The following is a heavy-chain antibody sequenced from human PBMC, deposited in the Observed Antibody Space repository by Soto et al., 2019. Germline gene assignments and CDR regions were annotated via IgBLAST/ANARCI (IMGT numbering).Heavy chain of an antibody. CDR1: SGSISSSNW. D-gene: IGHD3-10*01. CDR2: IYHSGST. Sequence: SETLSLTCAVSSGSISSSNWWIWVRQPPGKGLEWIGEIYHSGSTNYNPSLKSRVTISVDKSKNQFSLKLSSVTAADTAVYYCARFSVRGTFDAFDIWGQGTMVTVSS. J-gene: IGHJ3*02. CDR3: ARFSVRGTFDAFDI. V-gene: IGHV4-4*02.